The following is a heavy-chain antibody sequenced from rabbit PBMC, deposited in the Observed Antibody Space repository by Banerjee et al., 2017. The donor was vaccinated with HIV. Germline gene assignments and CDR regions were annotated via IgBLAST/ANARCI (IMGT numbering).Heavy chain of an antibody. CDR2: IWAGSSGNT. CDR1: GFSFSSTHN. Sequence: QEQLVESGGGLVKPEGSLTLTCTASGFSFSSTHNMCWVRQAPGKGLEWIALIWAGSSGNTVYATWAKGRFTISKTSSTTVTLQMTSLTAADTATYFCARDLAGVTGWNFGLWGQGTLVTVS. V-gene: IGHV1S45*01. J-gene: IGHJ4*01. D-gene: IGHD4-1*01. CDR3: ARDLAGVTGWNFGL.